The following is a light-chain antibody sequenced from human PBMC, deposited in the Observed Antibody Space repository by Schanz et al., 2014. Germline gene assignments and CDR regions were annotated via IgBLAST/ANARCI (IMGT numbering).Light chain of an antibody. V-gene: IGLV2-14*03. J-gene: IGLJ2*01. CDR1: DVGGYNY. CDR3: SSYAGSSTFGDVV. Sequence: QSALTQPPSASGSPGQSVTISCTGTDVGGYNYVSWYQRHPGKAPKLMIYDVSSRPSGVSNRFSGSKSGNTASLTISGLQAEDEADYYCSSYAGSSTFGDVVFGGGTKLTVL. CDR2: DVS.